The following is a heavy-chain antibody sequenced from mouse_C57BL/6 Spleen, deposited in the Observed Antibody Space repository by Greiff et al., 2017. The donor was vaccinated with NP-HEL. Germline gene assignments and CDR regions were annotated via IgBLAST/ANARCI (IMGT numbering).Heavy chain of an antibody. D-gene: IGHD2-3*01. CDR1: GFTFSDYG. V-gene: IGHV5-17*01. Sequence: EVKLMESGGGLVKPGGSLKLSCAASGFTFSDYGMHWVRQAPEKGLEWVAYISSGRSTIYYADTVKGRFTISRDNAKNTLFLQMTSLRSEDTAMYYCARGYYFDYWGQGTSVTVSS. CDR3: ARGYYFDY. J-gene: IGHJ4*01. CDR2: ISSGRSTI.